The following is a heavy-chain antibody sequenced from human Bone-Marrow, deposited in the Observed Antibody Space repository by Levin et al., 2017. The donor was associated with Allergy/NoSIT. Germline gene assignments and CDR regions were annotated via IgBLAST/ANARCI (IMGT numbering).Heavy chain of an antibody. CDR1: GGSISNYY. J-gene: IGHJ4*02. V-gene: IGHV4-59*08. D-gene: IGHD2-15*01. CDR3: ARLYCSGGNCYLKGYFDY. CDR2: IYYSGST. Sequence: SQTLSLTCTVSGGSISNYYWSWIRQSPGKGLEWIAYIYYSGSTNYNPSLKSRVTISIDTSKNQFSLKLTSVTAADTAVYYCARLYCSGGNCYLKGYFDYWGQGTLVTVSS.